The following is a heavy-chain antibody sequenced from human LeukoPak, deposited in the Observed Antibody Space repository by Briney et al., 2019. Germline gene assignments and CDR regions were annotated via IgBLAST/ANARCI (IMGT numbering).Heavy chain of an antibody. J-gene: IGHJ4*02. CDR3: ARDRGRYYDSRGFYWGYYFDS. Sequence: GGSLRLSCAGSAFTFSTYAVNWVRQAPGKGLEWVSTISGSGDSTYYADSVKGRFTISRDNSKDTLYLQMSSVRVDDTAVYYCARDRGRYYDSRGFYWGYYFDSWGQGILVTVST. V-gene: IGHV3-23*01. CDR2: ISGSGDST. CDR1: AFTFSTYA. D-gene: IGHD3-22*01.